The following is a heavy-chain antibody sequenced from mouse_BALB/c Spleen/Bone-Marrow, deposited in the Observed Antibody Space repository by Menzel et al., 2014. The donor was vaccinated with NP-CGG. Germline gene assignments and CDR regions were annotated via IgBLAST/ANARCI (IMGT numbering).Heavy chain of an antibody. CDR1: GFTFSSFG. CDR3: ARRLDGLEGFAY. CDR2: ISSGSSTI. Sequence: EVKLMESGGGLVQPAGSRKLSCAASGFTFSSFGMHWVRQAPEKGLEWVAYISSGSSTIYYSDKVKGRFTIAKANRKITLFLHMASLRSEATALYSCARRLDGLEGFAYWGQGTLVTVSA. J-gene: IGHJ3*01. V-gene: IGHV5-17*02. D-gene: IGHD2-13*01.